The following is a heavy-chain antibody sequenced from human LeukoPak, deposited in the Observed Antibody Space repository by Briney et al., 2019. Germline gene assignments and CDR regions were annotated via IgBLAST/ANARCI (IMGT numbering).Heavy chain of an antibody. Sequence: PGGSLRLSCAASGFTFSSYAMSWVRQAPGKRLEWVSAISGSGGSTYYADSVKGRFTISRDNSKNTLYLQMNSLRAEDTAVYYCAKYGAGVTAYFDYWGQGTLVTVSS. J-gene: IGHJ4*02. CDR3: AKYGAGVTAYFDY. CDR1: GFTFSSYA. CDR2: ISGSGGST. V-gene: IGHV3-23*01. D-gene: IGHD6-19*01.